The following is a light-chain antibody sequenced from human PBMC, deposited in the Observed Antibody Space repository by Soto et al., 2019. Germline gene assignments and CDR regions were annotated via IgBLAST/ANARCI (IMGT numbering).Light chain of an antibody. CDR1: SSNIGKNA. Sequence: SALTQPPSASATPGQRVIISCSGSSSNIGKNAVKWYQQFPGTAPKLLIHSDDQRPSGVPDRFSGSKSGTSASLTISGLQSEDEAHYYCGAWDDSLSGLVFGGGTKATVL. J-gene: IGLJ3*02. V-gene: IGLV1-44*01. CDR3: GAWDDSLSGLV. CDR2: SDD.